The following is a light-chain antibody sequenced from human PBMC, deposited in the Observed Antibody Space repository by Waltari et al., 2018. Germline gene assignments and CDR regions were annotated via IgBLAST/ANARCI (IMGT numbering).Light chain of an antibody. CDR1: QSVGRT. Sequence: IVLTQSPGTLSLSPGERATLSCRASQSVGRTLAWYQQKPGQAPRLRIYGASIRATGIPDRFVGGGSGTDFSLGINRLEPEDFAVYYCQHYVSLPATFGQGTKVEIK. CDR3: QHYVSLPAT. CDR2: GAS. J-gene: IGKJ1*01. V-gene: IGKV3-20*01.